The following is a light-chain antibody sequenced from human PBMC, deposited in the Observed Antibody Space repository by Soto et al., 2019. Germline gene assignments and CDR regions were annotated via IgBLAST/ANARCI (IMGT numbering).Light chain of an antibody. V-gene: IGLV2-14*01. CDR3: SAYTSSSTLV. CDR2: DVS. Sequence: QSVLTQPASVSGSPGQSITISCTGTSSDVGGYNSVSWYQQHPGKAPKVMIYDVSNRPSGVSNRFSGSKSGNTASLTISGLQAEDEADYYCSAYTSSSTLVFGGGNKVTVL. J-gene: IGLJ2*01. CDR1: SSDVGGYNS.